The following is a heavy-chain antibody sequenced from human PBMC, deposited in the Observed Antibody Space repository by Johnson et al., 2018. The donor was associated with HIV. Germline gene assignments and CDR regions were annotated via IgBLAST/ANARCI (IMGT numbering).Heavy chain of an antibody. CDR1: GFTFSSYA. V-gene: IGHV3-30*04. D-gene: IGHD5-18*01. CDR2: ISYDGNNK. J-gene: IGHJ3*02. CDR3: VNGAFKTWIQLWATWVAYDAFDI. Sequence: QVQLVESGGGVVQPGRSLRLSCAASGFTFSSYAMHWVRQAPGKGLEWVAVISYDGNNKYYADSVKGRFTISRDNSKNTLYLQMNSLRAEDTAVYYCVNGAFKTWIQLWATWVAYDAFDIWGQGTMVTVSS.